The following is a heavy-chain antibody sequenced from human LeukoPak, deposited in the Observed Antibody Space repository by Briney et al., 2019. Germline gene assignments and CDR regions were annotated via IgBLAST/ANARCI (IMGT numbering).Heavy chain of an antibody. D-gene: IGHD3-9*01. CDR2: IYYSGST. CDR1: GGSISSGGYY. CDR3: ARDYGHYDILTGYRPYGMDV. J-gene: IGHJ6*02. Sequence: SQTLSLTCTVSGGSISSGGYYWSWIRQHPGKGLEWIGYIYYSGSTYYNPSLESRVTISVDTSKNQFSLKLSSVTAADTAVYYCARDYGHYDILTGYRPYGMDVWGQGTTVTVSS. V-gene: IGHV4-31*03.